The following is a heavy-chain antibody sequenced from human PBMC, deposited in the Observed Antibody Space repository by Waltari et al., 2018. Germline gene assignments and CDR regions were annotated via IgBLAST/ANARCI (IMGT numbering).Heavy chain of an antibody. V-gene: IGHV4-39*01. CDR3: TRHTTALAGTFSEFDY. CDR2: LYFSGNT. CDR1: GPSITISNYR. J-gene: IGHJ4*02. Sequence: QLQLQDSGPGLVEPSETLSLTRTVPGPSITISNYRWGRIRPSPGKGLQWLVSLYFSGNTSSNPSLGSRLTMSVDTSKNQFYLRLNSVTAADRGVYYCTRHTTALAGTFSEFDYWGQGTLVAVSS. D-gene: IGHD1-1*01.